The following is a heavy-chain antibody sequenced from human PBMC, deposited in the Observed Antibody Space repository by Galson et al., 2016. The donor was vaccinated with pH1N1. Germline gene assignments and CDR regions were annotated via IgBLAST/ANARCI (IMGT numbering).Heavy chain of an antibody. Sequence: LRLSCAASGFTFSIYGIHWVRRAPGKGLEWVAFTRYDESRTFYGDSVKGRFTISRDNSQNTVYLQMNSLRHEDTAVYYCAKPRGISITVTYDAFDLWGQGTMVTVSS. CDR3: AKPRGISITVTYDAFDL. CDR2: TRYDESRT. CDR1: GFTFSIYG. J-gene: IGHJ3*01. D-gene: IGHD2/OR15-2a*01. V-gene: IGHV3-30*02.